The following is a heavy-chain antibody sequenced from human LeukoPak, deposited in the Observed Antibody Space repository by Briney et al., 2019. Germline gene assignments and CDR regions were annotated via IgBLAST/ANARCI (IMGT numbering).Heavy chain of an antibody. Sequence: GGSLRLSCAASGFTFSSYAMHWVRQAPGKGLEWVAVISYDGSNKYYADSVKGRFSISRDNSKTTLYLQMNSLRAEDTAVCYCARDLQDIVVVPAAPYYYYGMDVWGQGTTVTASS. J-gene: IGHJ6*02. CDR2: ISYDGSNK. D-gene: IGHD2-2*01. CDR1: GFTFSSYA. CDR3: ARDLQDIVVVPAAPYYYYGMDV. V-gene: IGHV3-30-3*01.